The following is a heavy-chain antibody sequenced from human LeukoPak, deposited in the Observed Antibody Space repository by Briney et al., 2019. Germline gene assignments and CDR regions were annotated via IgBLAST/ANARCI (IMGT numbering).Heavy chain of an antibody. D-gene: IGHD2-2*01. Sequence: GGSLRLSCAASGFTFSSYWMHWVRQAPGKGLVWVSRINSDGSSTSYAGSVKGRFTISRDNAKNTLYLQMNSLRAEDTAVYYCAREGCSSTSCYANWFDPWGQGTLVTVSS. CDR3: AREGCSSTSCYANWFDP. CDR2: INSDGSST. J-gene: IGHJ5*02. V-gene: IGHV3-74*01. CDR1: GFTFSSYW.